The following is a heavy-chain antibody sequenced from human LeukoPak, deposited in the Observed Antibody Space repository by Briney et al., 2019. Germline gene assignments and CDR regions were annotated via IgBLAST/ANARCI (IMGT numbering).Heavy chain of an antibody. D-gene: IGHD1-26*01. CDR2: IKTKTDGGTT. V-gene: IGHV3-15*01. Sequence: PGGSLRLSCAASGFTFSNAYMSWVRQAPGKGLEWVGGIKTKTDGGTTDYPAPVKGRFTISRDDSKNTLYLQMNSLKTEDTAVYYCISFSGSYYSAYNWFDPWGQGTLVTVSS. CDR1: GFTFSNAY. J-gene: IGHJ5*02. CDR3: ISFSGSYYSAYNWFDP.